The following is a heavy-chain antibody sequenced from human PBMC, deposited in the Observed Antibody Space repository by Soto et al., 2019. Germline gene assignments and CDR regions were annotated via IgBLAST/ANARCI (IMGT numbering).Heavy chain of an antibody. CDR1: GGSVSSGSYY. D-gene: IGHD1-26*01. CDR3: ARDIGMNSPFNY. V-gene: IGHV4-61*01. Sequence: PSETLSLTCTVSGGSVSSGSYYWSWIRQPPGKGLEWIGYIYYSGSTNYNPSLKSRVTISVDTSKNQFSLKLSSVTAADTAVYYCARDIGMNSPFNYWGKGTLVTVSS. J-gene: IGHJ4*02. CDR2: IYYSGST.